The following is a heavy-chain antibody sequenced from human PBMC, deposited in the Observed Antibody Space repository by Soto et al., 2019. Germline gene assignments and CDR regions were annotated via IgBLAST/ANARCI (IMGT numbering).Heavy chain of an antibody. CDR3: ARPTVTTTSDAFDI. V-gene: IGHV4-59*08. CDR2: IYYSGST. Sequence: SETLSLTCTFSGGSISSYYWSWIRPPPGKGLEWIGYIYYSGSTNYNPSLKSRVTISVDTSKNQFSLKLSSVTAAYTAVYYCARPTVTTTSDAFDIWGQGTMVTVSS. D-gene: IGHD4-17*01. CDR1: GGSISSYY. J-gene: IGHJ3*02.